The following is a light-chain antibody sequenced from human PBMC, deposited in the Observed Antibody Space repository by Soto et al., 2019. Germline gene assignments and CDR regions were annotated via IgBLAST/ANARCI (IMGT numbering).Light chain of an antibody. J-gene: IGKJ4*01. CDR3: QQFSSSPPT. CDR1: QTVRSNY. CDR2: DAS. Sequence: EFVLTQSPGTLSLSPGERATLSCRASQTVRSNYLAWYQQKPGQAPRLLIYDASSRATGIPDRFSGGGSGTDFSLTISRLEPEDFAVYYCQQFSSSPPTFGGGTKVDIK. V-gene: IGKV3-20*01.